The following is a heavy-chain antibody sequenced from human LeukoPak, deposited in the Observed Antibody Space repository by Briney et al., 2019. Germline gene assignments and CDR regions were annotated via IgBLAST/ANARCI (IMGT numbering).Heavy chain of an antibody. CDR3: ARGREYCSSTGCYYFDY. J-gene: IGHJ4*02. CDR2: IFPGDSDT. D-gene: IGHD2-2*01. CDR1: GYSFTIYW. V-gene: IGHV5-51*01. Sequence: GESLKISCKSSGYSFTIYWIGWVRQMPGKGLEWMGIIFPGDSDTRYSPSFQGQVTISADKSISTAYLQWSSLKASDTAIYYCARGREYCSSTGCYYFDYWGQGTLDTVSS.